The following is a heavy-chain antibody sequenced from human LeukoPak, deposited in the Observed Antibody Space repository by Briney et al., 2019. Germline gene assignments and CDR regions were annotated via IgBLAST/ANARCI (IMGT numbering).Heavy chain of an antibody. D-gene: IGHD1-26*01. V-gene: IGHV3-23*01. CDR3: AKVEVGATKRYYFDY. CDR1: GFTFSSYA. Sequence: GGSLRLSCAASGFTFSSYAMSWVRQAPGKGLEWVSAISGSGGSTYYADSAKGRFTISRDNSKNTLYLQMNSLRAEDTAVYYCAKVEVGATKRYYFDYWGQGTLVTVSS. CDR2: ISGSGGST. J-gene: IGHJ4*02.